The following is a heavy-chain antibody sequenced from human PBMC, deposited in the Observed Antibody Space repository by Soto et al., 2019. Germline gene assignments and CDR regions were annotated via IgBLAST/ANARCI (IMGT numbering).Heavy chain of an antibody. CDR2: ISTYNGNT. D-gene: IGHD2-2*02. CDR3: ARSYCSSTTCYNYYYYGLDV. J-gene: IGHJ6*02. CDR1: GYTFTSYP. V-gene: IGHV1-18*04. Sequence: ASVKVSCKASGYTFTSYPISWMRQAPGQGLEWMGWISTYNGNTNYAQKVQGRVTMTTDTSTTTAYMELRSLRSDDTAVYYCARSYCSSTTCYNYYYYGLDVWGQGTTVTVS.